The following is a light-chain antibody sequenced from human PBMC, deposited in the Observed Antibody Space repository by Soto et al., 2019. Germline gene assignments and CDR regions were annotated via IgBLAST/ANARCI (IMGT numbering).Light chain of an antibody. V-gene: IGLV7-46*01. Sequence: QAVVTQEPSLTVSPGGTVTLTCGSSTGAVTSGHYPYWFQQKPGQAPRTLIYDTSNKHSWTPARFSGSLLGGKAALTLSGAQPEDEAEYYCLLSCSGAVFGGGTKVTVL. J-gene: IGLJ2*01. CDR3: LLSCSGAV. CDR1: TGAVTSGHY. CDR2: DTS.